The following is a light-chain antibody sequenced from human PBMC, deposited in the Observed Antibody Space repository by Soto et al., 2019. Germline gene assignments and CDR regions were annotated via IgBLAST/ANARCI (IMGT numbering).Light chain of an antibody. CDR1: SSNIGAGYE. Sequence: QSVLTQPPSVSGAPGQRVTISCTGSSSNIGAGYEVHWYQHLPGKAPKLLIYGNTNRPSGVRDRFSGSKSGTSASLAITGLQAEDEADYYCQSYDSSLSASYVFGGGTKLTVL. V-gene: IGLV1-40*01. J-gene: IGLJ1*01. CDR2: GNT. CDR3: QSYDSSLSASYV.